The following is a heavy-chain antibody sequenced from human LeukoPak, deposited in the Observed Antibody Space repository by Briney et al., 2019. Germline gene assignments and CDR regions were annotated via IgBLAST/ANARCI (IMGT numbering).Heavy chain of an antibody. CDR3: AKDKGLTSIDY. J-gene: IGHJ4*02. V-gene: IGHV3-66*03. CDR1: GFTVSSNS. CDR2: IFSST. D-gene: IGHD3-9*01. Sequence: GGSLRLSCTVSGFTVSSNSMSWVRQAPGKGLEWVSFIFSSTHYSDSVKGRFTISRDNSKNTLYLQMNSLRAEDTAVYYCAKDKGLTSIDYWGQGTLVTVSS.